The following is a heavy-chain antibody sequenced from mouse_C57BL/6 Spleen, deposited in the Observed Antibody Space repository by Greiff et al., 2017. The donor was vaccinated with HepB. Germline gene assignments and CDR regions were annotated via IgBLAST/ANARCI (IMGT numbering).Heavy chain of an antibody. Sequence: EVKLMESGPVLVKPGASVKMSCKASGYTFTDYYMNWVKQSHGKSLEWIGVINPYNGGTSYNQKFKGKATLTVDKSSSTAYMELNSLTSEDSAVYYCARGPITTVVARYFDVWGTGTTVTVSS. D-gene: IGHD1-1*01. CDR1: GYTFTDYY. J-gene: IGHJ1*03. CDR3: ARGPITTVVARYFDV. CDR2: INPYNGGT. V-gene: IGHV1-19*01.